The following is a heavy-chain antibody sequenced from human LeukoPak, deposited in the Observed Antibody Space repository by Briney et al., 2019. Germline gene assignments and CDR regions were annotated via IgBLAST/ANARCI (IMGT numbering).Heavy chain of an antibody. V-gene: IGHV1-2*02. Sequence: ASVKVSCRASGYTFIAYYMHWVRQAPGQGLEWMGWINPSSGGTNYAQKFQGRVTMTRDTSISTAYMELSRLRSDDTAVYYCARDFGDIVVVVAAYYFDYWGQGTLVTVSS. CDR3: ARDFGDIVVVVAAYYFDY. CDR1: GYTFIAYY. D-gene: IGHD2-15*01. CDR2: INPSSGGT. J-gene: IGHJ4*02.